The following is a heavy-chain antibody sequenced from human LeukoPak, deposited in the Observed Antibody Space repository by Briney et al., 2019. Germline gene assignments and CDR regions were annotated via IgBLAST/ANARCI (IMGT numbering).Heavy chain of an antibody. J-gene: IGHJ4*02. CDR1: GFTFSDYY. Sequence: GGSLRLSCAASGFTFSDYYMSWIRESPGKGLEWVSYIRSSGSTIYYADSVKGRFTISRDNAKNSLYLQMNSLRAEDTAVYYCARSPWDFWSGYAYYFDYWGQGTLVTVSS. CDR3: ARSPWDFWSGYAYYFDY. V-gene: IGHV3-11*04. CDR2: IRSSGSTI. D-gene: IGHD3-3*01.